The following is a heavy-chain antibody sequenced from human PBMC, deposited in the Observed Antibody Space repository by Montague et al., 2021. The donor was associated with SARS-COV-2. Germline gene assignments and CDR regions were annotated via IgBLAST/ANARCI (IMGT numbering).Heavy chain of an antibody. D-gene: IGHD6-19*01. V-gene: IGHV3-23*01. CDR1: GFTFSSYA. J-gene: IGHJ4*02. Sequence: SLRLSCAASGFTFSSYAMSWVRQTPGKGLVWVSALSGSGGSLYYADSVKGRFTISRDNSKNTVYLWVNSLRADDTALYYCAKVLGGWFPFPADYWGQGTLVTVSS. CDR3: AKVLGGWFPFPADY. CDR2: LSGSGGSL.